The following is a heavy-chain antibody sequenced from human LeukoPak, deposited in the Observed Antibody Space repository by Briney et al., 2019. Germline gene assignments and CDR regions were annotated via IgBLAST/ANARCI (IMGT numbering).Heavy chain of an antibody. D-gene: IGHD3-22*01. CDR2: ISSSSNYI. Sequence: GGPLRLSCGASGFIFSSYSMKWVRQSREKGLEWVSSISSSSNYIYYAHSEKGGFTISRDNPKHALYQKRNSLSADTADVYYCASDQVVVVSDAFDIWGKGTMVTVSS. CDR3: ASDQVVVVSDAFDI. CDR1: GFIFSSYS. V-gene: IGHV3-21*01. J-gene: IGHJ3*02.